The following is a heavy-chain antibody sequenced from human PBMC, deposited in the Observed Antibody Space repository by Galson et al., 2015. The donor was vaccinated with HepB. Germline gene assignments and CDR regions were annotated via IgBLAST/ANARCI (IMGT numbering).Heavy chain of an antibody. J-gene: IGHJ1*01. CDR2: ISYDGSNK. D-gene: IGHD2-8*01. CDR1: GFTFSSYG. Sequence: SLRLSCAASGFTFSSYGMHWVRQAPGKGLEWVAVISYDGSNKYYADSVKGRFTISRDNSKNTLYLQMNSLRAEDTAVYYCAKWGKYCTNGVCSRRGIGAEYFQHWGQGTLVTVSS. CDR3: AKWGKYCTNGVCSRRGIGAEYFQH. V-gene: IGHV3-30*18.